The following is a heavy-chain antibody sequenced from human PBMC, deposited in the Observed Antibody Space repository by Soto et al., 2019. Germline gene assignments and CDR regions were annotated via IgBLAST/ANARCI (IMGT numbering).Heavy chain of an antibody. CDR2: IIPIFGTA. J-gene: IGHJ6*02. Sequence: SVKVSCKATGDTFSSYAISWVRQAPGQGLEWMGGIIPIFGTANYAQKFQGRVTITADESTSTAYMELSSLRSEDTAVYYCARDGSGYRSRASPMDVWGQGTTVTVSS. CDR1: GDTFSSYA. V-gene: IGHV1-69*13. D-gene: IGHD3-22*01. CDR3: ARDGSGYRSRASPMDV.